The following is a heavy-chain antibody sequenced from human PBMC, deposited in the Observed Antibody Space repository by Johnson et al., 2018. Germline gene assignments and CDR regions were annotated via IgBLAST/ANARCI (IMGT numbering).Heavy chain of an antibody. D-gene: IGHD3-10*01. CDR1: GFIFGSYG. CDR3: GRDESVRGSYGMDA. Sequence: QVQLVESGGGVVQPGRSLRLSCVASGFIFGSYGMQWVRQAPGKGLEWVAVIWYDGIRKDYADSVKGRFTISKDNSKNILYLQMNSLRVEDTAVYYLGRDESVRGSYGMDAWGQGTTVTVSS. J-gene: IGHJ6*02. V-gene: IGHV3-33*01. CDR2: IWYDGIRK.